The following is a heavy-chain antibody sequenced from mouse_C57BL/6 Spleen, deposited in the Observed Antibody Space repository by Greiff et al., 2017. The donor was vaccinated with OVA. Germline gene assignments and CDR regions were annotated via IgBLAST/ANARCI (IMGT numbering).Heavy chain of an antibody. CDR3: ARRGLGRGDY. D-gene: IGHD4-1*01. CDR1: GYTFTSYW. Sequence: QVQLQQPGAELVMPGASVKLSCKASGYTFTSYWMHWVKQRPGQGLEWIGEIDPSDSYTNYNQKFKGKSTLTVDKSSSTAYMQLSSLTSEDSAVYYCARRGLGRGDYWGQGTTLTVSS. J-gene: IGHJ2*01. CDR2: IDPSDSYT. V-gene: IGHV1-69*01.